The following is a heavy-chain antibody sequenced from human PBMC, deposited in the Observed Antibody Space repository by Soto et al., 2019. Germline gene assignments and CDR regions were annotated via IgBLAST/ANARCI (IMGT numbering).Heavy chain of an antibody. V-gene: IGHV1-69*01. CDR1: GGTFSTFA. Sequence: QVQLVQSGAEVKKPGSSVKVSCKASGGTFSTFAISWVRQAPGQGLEWMGGIIPILNTSNYEQKFQGRVTINAEQSTSTAYMELSSLRSDDTSVYYCASGEGAILTESDYHYDGMDVWGQGTTVTVSS. CDR2: IIPILNTS. J-gene: IGHJ6*02. CDR3: ASGEGAILTESDYHYDGMDV. D-gene: IGHD3-9*01.